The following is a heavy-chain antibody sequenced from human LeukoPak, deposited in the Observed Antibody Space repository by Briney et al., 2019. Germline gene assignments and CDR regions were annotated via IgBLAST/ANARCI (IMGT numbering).Heavy chain of an antibody. V-gene: IGHV4-59*01. CDR2: IYYSGSS. CDR1: GGSISSYY. J-gene: IGHJ6*02. CDR3: ARVGLVDYYYYVMDV. D-gene: IGHD1-26*01. Sequence: SETLSLTCTVSGGSISSYYWSWIRQPPEKGLEWIGYIYYSGSSNYNPSLKSGVTISVDTSKNQFSLKLRSVTAADTAVYYCARVGLVDYYYYVMDVWGQGTTVTVSS.